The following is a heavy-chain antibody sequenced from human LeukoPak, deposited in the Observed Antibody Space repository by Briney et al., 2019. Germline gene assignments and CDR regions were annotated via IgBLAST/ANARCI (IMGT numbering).Heavy chain of an antibody. J-gene: IGHJ4*02. CDR3: ARLLSSGRSDY. V-gene: IGHV4-61*01. CDR2: IYSDGST. D-gene: IGHD3-22*01. Sequence: SETLSLTCTVSGGSISSSSYYWTWIRQPPGKGLEWLGYIYSDGSTNYNPSLKSRLTISVDTSKNQFSLKLSSVIAADTAIYYCARLLSSGRSDYWGQGTLVTVSS. CDR1: GGSISSSSYY.